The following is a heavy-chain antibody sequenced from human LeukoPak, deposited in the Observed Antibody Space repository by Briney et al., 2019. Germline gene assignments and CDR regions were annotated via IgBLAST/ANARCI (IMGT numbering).Heavy chain of an antibody. CDR3: ATLGSVDY. V-gene: IGHV3-74*01. Sequence: GRSLRLSCVASEFTISNYWMHWVRQAPGKGPVWVSRINIDGSSTIYADSVKGRFTISRDNAKNTLSLQMNSLRAEDTAVYYCATLGSVDYWGRGTLVTVSS. CDR1: EFTISNYW. CDR2: INIDGSST. J-gene: IGHJ4*02.